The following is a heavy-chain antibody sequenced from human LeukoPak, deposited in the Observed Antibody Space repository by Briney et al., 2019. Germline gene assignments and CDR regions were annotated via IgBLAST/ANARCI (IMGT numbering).Heavy chain of an antibody. CDR3: ASHPTHQLMDV. J-gene: IGHJ6*03. D-gene: IGHD1-1*01. CDR1: GYTFTSYY. V-gene: IGHV1-46*03. CDR2: INPSGGST. Sequence: ASVKASCKASGYTFTSYYMHWVRQAPGHGLECMGTINPSGGSTSYAQKFQGRVTMTRDTSTSTVYMELSSLRSENTAVYYCASHPTHQLMDVWGKGTTDTVSS.